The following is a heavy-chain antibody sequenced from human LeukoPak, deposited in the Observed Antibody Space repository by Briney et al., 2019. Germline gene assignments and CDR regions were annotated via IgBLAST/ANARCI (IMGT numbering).Heavy chain of an antibody. D-gene: IGHD1-26*01. CDR2: INSDGSST. J-gene: IGHJ4*02. CDR3: ARDGSNPSRDFDY. CDR1: GFTFSSYW. Sequence: GGSLRLSCAASGFTFSSYWMHWVRQGPGKGLVWVSRINSDGSSTSYADSVKGRFTISRDNAKNTLYLQMNSLRAEDTAVYYCARDGSNPSRDFDYWGQGTLVTVSS. V-gene: IGHV3-74*01.